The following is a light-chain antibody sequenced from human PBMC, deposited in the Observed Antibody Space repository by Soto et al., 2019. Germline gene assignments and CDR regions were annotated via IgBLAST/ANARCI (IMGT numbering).Light chain of an antibody. CDR1: SSDVGGYNY. Sequence: QSALTQPASVSVSPGQSITISCTGTSSDVGGYNYVSWYQQHPGKAPKLMIYDVSNRPSGVSNRFSGSKSGNTASLTISGLQAEDEADYYCSSYTSSSDVVFGGGTHLTVL. CDR3: SSYTSSSDVV. J-gene: IGLJ2*01. V-gene: IGLV2-14*01. CDR2: DVS.